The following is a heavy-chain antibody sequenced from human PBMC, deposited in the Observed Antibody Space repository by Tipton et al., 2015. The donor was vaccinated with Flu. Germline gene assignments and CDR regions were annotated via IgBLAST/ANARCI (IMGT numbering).Heavy chain of an antibody. V-gene: IGHV4-34*01. D-gene: IGHD7-27*01. Sequence: TLSLTCAVYGGSFSGYYWSWIRQPPGKGLEWIGEINHSGSTNYNPSLKSRVTMSVDTSKNQFSLKLSSVTAADTAVYYCARDHPWGSRLDPWGQGTLVTVSS. CDR3: ARDHPWGSRLDP. CDR1: GGSFSGYY. CDR2: INHSGST. J-gene: IGHJ5*02.